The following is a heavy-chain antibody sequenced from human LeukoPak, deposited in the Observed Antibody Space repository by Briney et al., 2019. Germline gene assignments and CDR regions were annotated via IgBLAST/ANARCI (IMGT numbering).Heavy chain of an antibody. Sequence: GASVKVSCKASGYTFTTYGINWVRQAPGQGLEWMGWISAYSGNTNYAQKLQGRVTMTTDTSTSTAYMELRSLRSDDTAVYYCARDMDSTSSHPYYYYYYMDVWGKGTTVTVSS. CDR2: ISAYSGNT. D-gene: IGHD6-6*01. V-gene: IGHV1-18*01. CDR1: GYTFTTYG. CDR3: ARDMDSTSSHPYYYYYYMDV. J-gene: IGHJ6*03.